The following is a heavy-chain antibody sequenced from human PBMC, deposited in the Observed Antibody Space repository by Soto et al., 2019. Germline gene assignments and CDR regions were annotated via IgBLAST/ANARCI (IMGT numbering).Heavy chain of an antibody. J-gene: IGHJ5*02. V-gene: IGHV4-30-4*01. CDR1: GGSINSDDHY. Sequence: SETLSLTCSVSGGSINSDDHYWTWIHQPPGKGLEWIGSIYYSGTTNYNPSLKSRITVSIDTSKNQFSLNLTPVTAADTALYFFARQRRRGYWFAPRGQGTPVTVSS. CDR3: ARQRRRGYWFAP. CDR2: IYYSGTT.